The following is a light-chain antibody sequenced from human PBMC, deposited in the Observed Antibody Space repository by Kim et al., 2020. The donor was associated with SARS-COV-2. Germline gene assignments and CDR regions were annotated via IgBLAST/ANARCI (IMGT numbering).Light chain of an antibody. Sequence: DIQMTQSPSSLSASVGDRITITCRASQGIDNYLAWYQQKPGKIPKLLIYAASTLQSGVPSRFSGSGSGTHFTLTISSLQPEDVATYYCQKYNSAPWTFCQGTNVDIK. CDR1: QGIDNY. CDR2: AAS. V-gene: IGKV1-27*01. J-gene: IGKJ1*01. CDR3: QKYNSAPWT.